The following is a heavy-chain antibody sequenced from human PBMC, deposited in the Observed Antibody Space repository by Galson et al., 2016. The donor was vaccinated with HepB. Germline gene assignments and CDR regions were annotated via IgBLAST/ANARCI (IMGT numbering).Heavy chain of an antibody. CDR2: ISSSGSTI. CDR3: AREFASEMGGDY. CDR1: GFTFSSYE. Sequence: SLRLSCAASGFTFSSYEMNWVRQAPGKGLEWVSYISSSGSTIYYADSVKGRFTISRDNAKNSLYLQMNSLRAEDTAVYYCAREFASEMGGDYWGQGTLVTVSS. V-gene: IGHV3-48*03. D-gene: IGHD5-24*01. J-gene: IGHJ4*02.